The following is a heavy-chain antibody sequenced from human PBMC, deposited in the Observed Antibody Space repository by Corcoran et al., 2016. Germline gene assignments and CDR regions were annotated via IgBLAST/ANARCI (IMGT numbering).Heavy chain of an antibody. CDR2: INWNGGRV. D-gene: IGHD3-10*01. CDR1: GFTFDGHG. V-gene: IGHV3-20*01. CDR3: ARGGGSYTGTPFDY. Sequence: EVQLVESGGGVVRTGGTLRLSCAASGFTFDGHGMSWVRQVPGKGLEWVSGINWNGGRVEYADSVKGRFTISRDNAKNSLYLHLNSLRAEDTALYHCARGGGSYTGTPFDYWGQGTPITVSS. J-gene: IGHJ4*02.